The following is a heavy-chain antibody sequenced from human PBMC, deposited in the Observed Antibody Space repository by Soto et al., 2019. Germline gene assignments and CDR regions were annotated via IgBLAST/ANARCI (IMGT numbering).Heavy chain of an antibody. J-gene: IGHJ6*02. CDR1: GYTFTSYG. CDR3: AKLLSLAAAVPLRYYYYGMDV. D-gene: IGHD6-13*01. CDR2: ISAYNGNT. V-gene: IGHV1-18*01. Sequence: GASVKVSCKASGYTFTSYGISWVRQAPGQGLEWMGWISAYNGNTNYAQKLQGRVTMTTHTSTSTAYMELRSLRSDDTAVYYCAKLLSLAAAVPLRYYYYGMDVWGQGTTVTVSS.